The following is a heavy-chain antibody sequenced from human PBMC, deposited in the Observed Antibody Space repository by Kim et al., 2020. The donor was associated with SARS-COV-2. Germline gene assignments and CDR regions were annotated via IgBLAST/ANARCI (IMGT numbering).Heavy chain of an antibody. CDR2: FNYSGGS. CDR1: GGSISSSTYY. CDR3: ASQMGHCSGGSCFAYY. D-gene: IGHD2-15*01. V-gene: IGHV4-39*01. J-gene: IGHJ4*01. Sequence: SETLSLTCTVSGGSISSSTYYWGWIRQTPGQGLEWIGCFNYSGGSYYNPSLKSRVTISVDTSKNQFSLKLNSVTAAATAEFYCASQMGHCSGGSCFAYY.